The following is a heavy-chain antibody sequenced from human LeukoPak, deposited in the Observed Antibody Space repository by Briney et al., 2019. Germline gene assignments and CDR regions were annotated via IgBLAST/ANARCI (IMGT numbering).Heavy chain of an antibody. Sequence: SETLSLPCTVSGDSLRAHYWSWIRQPPGKGLEWLGYIYGSGSTHYDPSFRSRATISEDTSKNQFSLQLTSVTAADTAVYYCARNVGWYSHDTWGQGTLVTVSS. CDR3: ARNVGWYSHDT. CDR2: IYGSGST. J-gene: IGHJ5*02. V-gene: IGHV4-59*08. CDR1: GDSLRAHY. D-gene: IGHD6-19*01.